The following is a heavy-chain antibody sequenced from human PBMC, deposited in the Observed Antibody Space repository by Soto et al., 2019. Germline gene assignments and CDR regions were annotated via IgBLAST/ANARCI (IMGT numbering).Heavy chain of an antibody. CDR2: ISAYNGNT. V-gene: IGHV1-18*01. D-gene: IGHD3-22*01. J-gene: IGHJ5*02. CDR1: GYTFTSYG. Sequence: ASVKVSCKASGYTFTSYGISWVRQAPGQGLEWMGWISAYNGNTNYAQKLQGRVTMTTDTSTSTAYMELRSLRSDDTAVYYCARDPSRSNSGRGSITMIVVVMDWFDPWGQGTLVTSPQ. CDR3: ARDPSRSNSGRGSITMIVVVMDWFDP.